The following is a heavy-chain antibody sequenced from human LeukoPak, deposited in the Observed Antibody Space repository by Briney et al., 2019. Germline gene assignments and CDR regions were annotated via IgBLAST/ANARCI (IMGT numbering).Heavy chain of an antibody. J-gene: IGHJ6*02. CDR1: GFTFSSYA. D-gene: IGHD3-16*01. CDR3: AKGHVSYYYYGMDV. V-gene: IGHV3-23*01. Sequence: GASLRPSCAASGFTFSSYAMSWLRQAPGKGLEWVSAISGSGGSTYYADSVKGRFTISRDNSKNTLYLQMNSLRAEDTAVYYCAKGHVSYYYYGMDVWGQGTTVTVSS. CDR2: ISGSGGST.